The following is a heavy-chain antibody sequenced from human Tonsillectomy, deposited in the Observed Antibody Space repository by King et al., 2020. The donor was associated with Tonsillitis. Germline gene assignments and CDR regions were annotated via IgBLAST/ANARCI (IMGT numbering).Heavy chain of an antibody. Sequence: QLVQSGGGVVQPGRSLRLSCAASGFTFSSYAMHWVRQAPGKGLEWVALISFDGSNKEYADSAKGRFTISRDNSKNRLYLQRKGLRAEDTAVYYCARRDGALDYYYYGMDVWGQGTTVTVSS. V-gene: IGHV3-30-3*01. CDR3: ARRDGALDYYYYGMDV. CDR2: ISFDGSNK. CDR1: GFTFSSYA. J-gene: IGHJ6*02. D-gene: IGHD4-17*01.